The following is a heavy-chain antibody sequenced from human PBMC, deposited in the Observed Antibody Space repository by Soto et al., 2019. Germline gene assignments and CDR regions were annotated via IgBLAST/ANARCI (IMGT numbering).Heavy chain of an antibody. D-gene: IGHD5-12*01. Sequence: PSETLSLTCSVSGASIKSDYWSWIGQSPGKGLGGIGYIYQMGGTDYNPSLNSPVTISIDKSKNQFSLNLRSVTTADTAVYFCARFTYKSGFNWFDPWGQGTQVTVSS. CDR2: IYQMGGT. J-gene: IGHJ5*02. V-gene: IGHV4-59*03. CDR3: ARFTYKSGFNWFDP. CDR1: GASIKSDY.